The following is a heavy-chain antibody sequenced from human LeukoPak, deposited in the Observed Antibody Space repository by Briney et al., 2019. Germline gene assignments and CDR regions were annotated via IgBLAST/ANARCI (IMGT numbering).Heavy chain of an antibody. J-gene: IGHJ4*02. CDR2: ISSSSSTI. Sequence: GGSLRLSCTTSGFTFGDYGMSWFRQAPGKGLEWISYISSSSSTIYYADSVKGRFSISRDNAKDSLYLQMNSLRDEDTAVYYCARDRGADYDYDSSAYDYPYYFDYWGQGTLVTVSS. D-gene: IGHD3-22*01. CDR1: GFTFGDYG. V-gene: IGHV3-48*02. CDR3: ARDRGADYDYDSSAYDYPYYFDY.